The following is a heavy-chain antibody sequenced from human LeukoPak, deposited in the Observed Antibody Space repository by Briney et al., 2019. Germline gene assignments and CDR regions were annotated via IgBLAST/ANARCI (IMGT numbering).Heavy chain of an antibody. V-gene: IGHV3-15*01. CDR2: IKTKSDGGTT. J-gene: IGHJ4*02. D-gene: IGHD4-23*01. CDR1: GFTFTNAW. CDR3: YYGGNSGY. Sequence: GGSLRLSCEASGFTFTNAWMSWLRQAPGKGLEWVGRIKTKSDGGTTDYAAPVKGRFTISRDDSKTTLYLQMNSLKTEDTAVYYCYYGGNSGYWGQGTLVTVSS.